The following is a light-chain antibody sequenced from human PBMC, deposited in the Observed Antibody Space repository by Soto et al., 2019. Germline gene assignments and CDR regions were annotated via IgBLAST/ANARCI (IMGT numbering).Light chain of an antibody. CDR3: QTWGTGSHVV. V-gene: IGLV4-69*01. CDR1: SGDSSYA. CDR2: VDSDGSH. J-gene: IGLJ2*01. Sequence: QSVLTQSPSASASLGASVKLTCTLSSGDSSYAIAWHQQQPEKGPRYLMKVDSDGSHNKGDGLSDRFSGSRSGTERYLTISSLQSEDEADYYCQTWGTGSHVVFGGGTKLTVL.